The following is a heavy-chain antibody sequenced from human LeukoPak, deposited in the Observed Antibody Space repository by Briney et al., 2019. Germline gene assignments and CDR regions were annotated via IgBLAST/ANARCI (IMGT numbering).Heavy chain of an antibody. D-gene: IGHD6-19*01. J-gene: IGHJ4*02. Sequence: PGGSLRLSCAASGFTFSSYAMSWVRQAPGKGLEWVSAISGSGGSTYYADSVKGRFTITRDNSKNTLYLQMNSLRAEETAVYYCAKVTGLYSSVWYFDYWGQGTLVTVSS. CDR1: GFTFSSYA. CDR2: ISGSGGST. CDR3: AKVTGLYSSVWYFDY. V-gene: IGHV3-23*01.